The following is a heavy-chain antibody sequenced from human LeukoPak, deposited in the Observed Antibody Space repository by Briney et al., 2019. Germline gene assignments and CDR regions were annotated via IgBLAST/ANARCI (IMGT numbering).Heavy chain of an antibody. D-gene: IGHD4-17*01. J-gene: IGHJ6*02. CDR3: AKVPVTTPYYYGMDV. CDR2: ISYDGSNK. CDR1: GFTFSSYG. Sequence: GGSLRLSCAASGFTFSSYGMHWVRQAPGKGLEWVAVISYDGSNKYYADSVKGRFTISRDNSKNTLYLQMNSLRAEDTAVYYCAKVPVTTPYYYGMDVWGQGTTVTVSS. V-gene: IGHV3-30*18.